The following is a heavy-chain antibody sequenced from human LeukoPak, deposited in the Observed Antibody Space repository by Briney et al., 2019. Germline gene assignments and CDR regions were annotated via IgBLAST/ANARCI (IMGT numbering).Heavy chain of an antibody. CDR3: ARDEYYYDSSGYYAFDY. CDR2: ISAYNGNT. Sequence: GASVKVSCKASGYTFTSYGISWVRQAPGQGLERMGWISAYNGNTNYAQKLQGRVTMTTDTSTSTAYMELRSLRSDDTAVYYCARDEYYYDSSGYYAFDYWGQGTLVTVSS. V-gene: IGHV1-18*01. J-gene: IGHJ4*02. D-gene: IGHD3-22*01. CDR1: GYTFTSYG.